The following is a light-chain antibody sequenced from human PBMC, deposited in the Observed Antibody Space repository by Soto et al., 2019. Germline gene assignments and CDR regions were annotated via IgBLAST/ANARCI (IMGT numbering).Light chain of an antibody. CDR2: EVN. CDR3: CSYAGSRTVV. J-gene: IGLJ3*02. Sequence: QSALTQPTSVSGSPGQSITISCTGTSTDVGSYNLVSWYQHHPGKAPKLMVFEVNKRPSGVSNRFSGSKSGNTASLTISGLQAEDEADYYCCSYAGSRTVVFGGGTQLTVL. V-gene: IGLV2-23*02. CDR1: STDVGSYNL.